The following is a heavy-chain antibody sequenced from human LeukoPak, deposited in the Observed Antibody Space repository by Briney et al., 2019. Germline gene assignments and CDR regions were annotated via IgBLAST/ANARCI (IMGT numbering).Heavy chain of an antibody. D-gene: IGHD4-17*01. V-gene: IGHV1-46*01. Sequence: ASVKVSCKASGYTFTSYYMHWVRQAPGQGLEWMGIINPSCGSTSYAQKFQGRVTMTRDMSTSTVYMELSSLRSEDTAVYYCAREPGGTVTSLYYDYYMDVWGKGTTVTVSS. CDR3: AREPGGTVTSLYYDYYMDV. CDR1: GYTFTSYY. CDR2: INPSCGST. J-gene: IGHJ6*03.